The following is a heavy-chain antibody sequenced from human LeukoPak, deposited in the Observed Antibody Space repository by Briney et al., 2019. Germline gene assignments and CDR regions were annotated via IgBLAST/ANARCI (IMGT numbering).Heavy chain of an antibody. Sequence: ASVKVSCKASGGTFSSYAISWVRQAPGQGLEWMGRIIPILGIANYAQKSQGRVTITADKSTSTAYMELSSLRSEDTAVYYCARAGWEPDPFDPWGQGTLVTVSS. V-gene: IGHV1-69*04. CDR2: IIPILGIA. D-gene: IGHD1-26*01. CDR3: ARAGWEPDPFDP. CDR1: GGTFSSYA. J-gene: IGHJ5*02.